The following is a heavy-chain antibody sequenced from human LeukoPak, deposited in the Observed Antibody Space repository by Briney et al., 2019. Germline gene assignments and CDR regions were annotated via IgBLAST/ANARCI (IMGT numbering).Heavy chain of an antibody. Sequence: GASVKVSGKASGYTFTSYYIHWVRQAPGQGLESMGTINPSGGRTSYAQNFQGRVTMTRDTSTSTLYMELSSLRSEDTAVYYCARDLGQTSQFDYWGQGTLVTVSS. D-gene: IGHD2-2*01. V-gene: IGHV1-46*01. CDR3: ARDLGQTSQFDY. CDR1: GYTFTSYY. J-gene: IGHJ4*02. CDR2: INPSGGRT.